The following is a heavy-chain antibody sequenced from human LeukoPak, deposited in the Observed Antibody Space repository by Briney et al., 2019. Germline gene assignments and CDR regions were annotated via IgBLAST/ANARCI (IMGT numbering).Heavy chain of an antibody. J-gene: IGHJ4*02. D-gene: IGHD3-10*01. CDR2: FDPEDGET. CDR1: GYTLTELS. CDR3: ATDGSMVRGLPALGY. Sequence: ASVKVSCKVSGYTLTELSMHWVRQAPGKGLEWMGGFDPEDGETIYAQKFQGRVTMTEDTSTDTAYMELSSLRSEDTAVYYCATDGSMVRGLPALGYWGQGTLVTVSS. V-gene: IGHV1-24*01.